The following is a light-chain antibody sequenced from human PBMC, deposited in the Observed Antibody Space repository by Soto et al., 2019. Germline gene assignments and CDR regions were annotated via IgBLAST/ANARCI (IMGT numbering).Light chain of an antibody. J-gene: IGLJ2*01. V-gene: IGLV4-69*01. CDR2: VNSDGSH. Sequence: QPVLTQSPSASASLGASVKLTCSRSSRHNTNAIAWHQQQPKKGPRFLMKVNSDGSHFKGDGIPDRFSGSSSGAERYLTISSLQSEDEADYYCQAWATGIHIFGGGTKLTVL. CDR3: QAWATGIHI. CDR1: SRHNTNA.